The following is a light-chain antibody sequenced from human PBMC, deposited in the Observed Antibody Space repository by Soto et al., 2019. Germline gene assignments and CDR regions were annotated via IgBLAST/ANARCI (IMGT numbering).Light chain of an antibody. J-gene: IGKJ1*01. Sequence: FQMPQSPSSLSAFVGDRITITCRPSQTIRNYVNWYQQRPRKAPKFLIYGASTLQSGVPSRFSGRRSRTDFTLTIHNVHPEDFASYVCQQSDTTPWTFGQGTKVEFK. CDR1: QTIRNY. CDR3: QQSDTTPWT. CDR2: GAS. V-gene: IGKV1-39*01.